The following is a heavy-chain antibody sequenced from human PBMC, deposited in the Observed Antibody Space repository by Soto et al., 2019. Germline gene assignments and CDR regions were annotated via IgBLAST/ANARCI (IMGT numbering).Heavy chain of an antibody. CDR3: AHRASNEATIGY. CDR1: GFSLTTSGVG. V-gene: IGHV2-5*01. J-gene: IGHJ4*02. Sequence: SCPTLVNPTQTLTLTCTFSGFSLTTSGVGVGWIRQPPGKALEWLAIIYWNDDKRYSTSLQSRLTITKDTSKNQVVLTMTNMDPVDTATYYCAHRASNEATIGYWGQGTLVTVSS. D-gene: IGHD5-12*01. CDR2: IYWNDDK.